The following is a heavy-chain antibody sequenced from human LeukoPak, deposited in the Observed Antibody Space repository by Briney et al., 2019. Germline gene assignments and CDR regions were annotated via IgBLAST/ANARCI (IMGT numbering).Heavy chain of an antibody. CDR2: IYYSGST. CDR3: ARGGYYDSSGNFYLDY. J-gene: IGHJ4*02. D-gene: IGHD3-22*01. CDR1: GGSISSGGYY. V-gene: IGHV4-31*03. Sequence: SETLSLTCTSSGGSISSGGYYWSWIRQHPGKGLEWIGYIYYSGSTYYNPSLKSRVTISVDTSKNQFSLKLSSVTAADTAVYYCARGGYYDSSGNFYLDYWGQGTLVTVSS.